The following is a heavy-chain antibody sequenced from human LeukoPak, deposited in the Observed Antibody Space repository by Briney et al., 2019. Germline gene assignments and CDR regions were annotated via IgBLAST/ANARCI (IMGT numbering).Heavy chain of an antibody. D-gene: IGHD3-16*01. Sequence: ASVKVSCKASGYRFMSYAINWVRQAPGQGLECMGWLSAYNGKTHYAQKFQGRVIMTRDTSTDTAYMELRSLTSDDTAVYFCARGGRYGYPGDFWGQGTLVTVSS. CDR2: LSAYNGKT. CDR3: ARGGRYGYPGDF. V-gene: IGHV1-18*01. J-gene: IGHJ4*02. CDR1: GYRFMSYA.